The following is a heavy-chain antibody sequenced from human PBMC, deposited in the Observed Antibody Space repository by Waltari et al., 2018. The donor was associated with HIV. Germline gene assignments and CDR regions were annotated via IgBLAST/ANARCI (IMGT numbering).Heavy chain of an antibody. Sequence: QVQLQESGPGLVKPSETLSLTCTVSGGSISSYYWSWIRQPPGKGLEWIGYIYYSGSTNYNPSLKSRVTISVDTSKNQFSLKLSSVTAADTAVYYCARHRLLWFGELFGAFDIWGQGTMVTVSS. CDR1: GGSISSYY. J-gene: IGHJ3*02. CDR2: IYYSGST. D-gene: IGHD3-10*01. V-gene: IGHV4-59*08. CDR3: ARHRLLWFGELFGAFDI.